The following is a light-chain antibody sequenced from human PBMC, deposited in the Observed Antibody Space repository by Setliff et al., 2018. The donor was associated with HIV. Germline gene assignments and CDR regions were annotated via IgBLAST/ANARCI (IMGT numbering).Light chain of an antibody. CDR1: SSDVCGFNY. CDR2: DVS. CDR3: SSYTGGSTYV. V-gene: IGLV2-14*03. Sequence: QSALTQPASVSGSPGQSITISCTGTSSDVCGFNYVSWYQQHPGKAPKLMIYDVSNRPSGVSNRFSGSKSGNTASLTISGLQAEDEADYYCSSYTGGSTYVFGTGTRSPS. J-gene: IGLJ1*01.